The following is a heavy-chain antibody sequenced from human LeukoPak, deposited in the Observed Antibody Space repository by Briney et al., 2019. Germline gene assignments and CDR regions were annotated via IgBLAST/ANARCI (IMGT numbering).Heavy chain of an antibody. CDR2: ITPDGTTT. J-gene: IGHJ3*01. CDR3: VTLTTAVSEHAFDV. D-gene: IGHD4-23*01. V-gene: IGHV3-74*01. Sequence: GGSLRLSCAASGFTLSRYWVHWVRQAAGKGLLWVSRITPDGTTTSHADFVKGRFSISRDNAKNTVSLQMNSLRAEDTALYYCVTLTTAVSEHAFDVWGQGTMVTVSS. CDR1: GFTLSRYW.